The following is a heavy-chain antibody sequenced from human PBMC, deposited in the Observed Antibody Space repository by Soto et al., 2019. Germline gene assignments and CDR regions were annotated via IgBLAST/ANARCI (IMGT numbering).Heavy chain of an antibody. J-gene: IGHJ6*02. D-gene: IGHD3-22*01. Sequence: QVQLVQSGAEVKKPGSSVKVSCKASGGSLSNYGISWVRQAPGQGLEWMGAIIPVFGTPNYAQKFQDRVTITAEESTTIVYMEVRGLTSEDTAMYYCARGDATKIVVTTYYGMDVWGQGTTVTVSS. CDR2: IIPVFGTP. V-gene: IGHV1-69*12. CDR3: ARGDATKIVVTTYYGMDV. CDR1: GGSLSNYG.